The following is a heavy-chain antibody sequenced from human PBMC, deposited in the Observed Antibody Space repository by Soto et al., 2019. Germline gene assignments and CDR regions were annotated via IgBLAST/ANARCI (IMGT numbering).Heavy chain of an antibody. V-gene: IGHV3-33*01. CDR2: ICSDGSNI. Sequence: PGGSLRLSCAASGFTFSSYGMHWVRQAPGKGLEWVAVICSDGSNIYYADSVKGRFTISRDNAKNSLYLQMNSLRAEDTAVYYCARGVLPPTYYDFWSGSLPHHLDYWGQGTLVTVSS. J-gene: IGHJ4*02. CDR3: ARGVLPPTYYDFWSGSLPHHLDY. CDR1: GFTFSSYG. D-gene: IGHD3-3*01.